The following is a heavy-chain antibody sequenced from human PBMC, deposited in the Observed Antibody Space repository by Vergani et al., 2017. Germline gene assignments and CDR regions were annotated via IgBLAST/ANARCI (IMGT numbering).Heavy chain of an antibody. CDR2: ISGSGGST. Sequence: EVQLLESGGGLVQPGGSLRLSCAASGFTFSSYAMSWVRQAPGKGLEWVSAISGSGGSTYYADSVKGRFTISRDNSKNTLYLQMNSLRAEDTAVYYCAKEPASYDVWSGYYQAEGGYYGMDVWGQGTTVTVSS. J-gene: IGHJ6*02. CDR1: GFTFSSYA. D-gene: IGHD3-3*01. CDR3: AKEPASYDVWSGYYQAEGGYYGMDV. V-gene: IGHV3-23*01.